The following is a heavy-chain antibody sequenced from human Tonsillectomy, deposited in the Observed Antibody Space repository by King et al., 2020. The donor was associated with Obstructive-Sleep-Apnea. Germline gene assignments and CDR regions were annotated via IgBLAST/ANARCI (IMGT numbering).Heavy chain of an antibody. J-gene: IGHJ2*01. CDR2: VYYSGST. CDR1: GGSVSGYY. V-gene: IGHV4-59*02. D-gene: IGHD3-22*01. CDR3: ARGYYDSSAYGDWCFDL. Sequence: VQLQESGPGLVKPSETLSLTCTVSGGSVSGYYWSWIRQPPGKGLEWIGYVYYSGSTNYNPSLKSRVTISVDTSETQFPLKLTSVTAADTAVYYCARGYYDSSAYGDWCFDLWGRGTLVTVSS.